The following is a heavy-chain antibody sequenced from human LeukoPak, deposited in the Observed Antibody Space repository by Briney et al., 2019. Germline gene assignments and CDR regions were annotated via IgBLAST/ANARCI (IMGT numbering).Heavy chain of an antibody. D-gene: IGHD3-22*01. CDR3: ARASYYDSSGYYGSYFDY. Sequence: SETLSLTCTVSGGSISSYYWSWVRQPPGKGLEWIGYIYYSGSTNYNPSLTSRGTISVDTSKNQFSLKLSSVTAADTAVYYCARASYYDSSGYYGSYFDYWGQGTLVTVSS. V-gene: IGHV4-59*01. CDR2: IYYSGST. CDR1: GGSISSYY. J-gene: IGHJ4*02.